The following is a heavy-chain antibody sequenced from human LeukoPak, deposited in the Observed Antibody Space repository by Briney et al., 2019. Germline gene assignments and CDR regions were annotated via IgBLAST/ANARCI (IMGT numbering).Heavy chain of an antibody. Sequence: ASVKVSCKPSGSTFTGHYMHWVRQAPGQGLEWMGWINPNSGGTNYAQKFQGRVTMTRDTSITTAYMELSRLRSDDTAVYYCTSLNSPDSSSYYDDWGQGTLVTVSS. V-gene: IGHV1-2*02. CDR3: TSLNSPDSSSYYDD. D-gene: IGHD3-22*01. CDR2: INPNSGGT. J-gene: IGHJ4*02. CDR1: GSTFTGHY.